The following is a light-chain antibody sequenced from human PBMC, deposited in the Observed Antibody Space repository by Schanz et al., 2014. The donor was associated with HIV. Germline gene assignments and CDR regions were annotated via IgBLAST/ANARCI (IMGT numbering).Light chain of an antibody. Sequence: DIQMSQSPSTLSASVGDRVTLTCRASQSISSWLAWYQQRPGKAPKLLIYKASSLEPGVPSRFSGSGSGTEFTLTISSLQPDDFATYYCQQYKSSPRTFGQGTKVEIK. CDR1: QSISSW. CDR2: KAS. J-gene: IGKJ1*01. V-gene: IGKV1-5*03. CDR3: QQYKSSPRT.